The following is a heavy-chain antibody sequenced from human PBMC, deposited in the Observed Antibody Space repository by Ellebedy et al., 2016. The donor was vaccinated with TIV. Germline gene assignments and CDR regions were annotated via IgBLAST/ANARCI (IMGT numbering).Heavy chain of an antibody. CDR1: GFTFSSFA. CDR3: AKGTSSGFNYDRVGCEY. CDR2: ISGGGDRT. Sequence: GESLKISCAASGFTFSSFAMHWVRQAPGKGLEWLSVISGGGDRTYHADSVKGRLTITSDNSKNTLYLQVDRLTAEDTAVYYCAKGTSSGFNYDRVGCEYWGQGTLVTVSS. J-gene: IGHJ4*02. D-gene: IGHD3-22*01. V-gene: IGHV3-23*01.